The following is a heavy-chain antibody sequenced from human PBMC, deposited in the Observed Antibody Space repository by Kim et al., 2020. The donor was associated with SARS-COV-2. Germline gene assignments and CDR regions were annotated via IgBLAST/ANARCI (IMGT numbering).Heavy chain of an antibody. Sequence: SETLSLTCTVSGGSISSYYWSWIRQPPGTGLEWIGYIYYSGSTNYNPTLKSRVTISVDTSKNQFSLTLSSVTAADTAVSYCAREVPGYFDYWGQGTLVTV. CDR2: IYYSGST. D-gene: IGHD7-27*01. CDR1: GGSISSYY. V-gene: IGHV4-59*01. J-gene: IGHJ4*02. CDR3: AREVPGYFDY.